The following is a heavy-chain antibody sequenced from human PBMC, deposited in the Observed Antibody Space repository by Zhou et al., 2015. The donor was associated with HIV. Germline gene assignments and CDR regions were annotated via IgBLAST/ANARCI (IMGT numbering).Heavy chain of an antibody. CDR3: AVDLHHYTSDY. J-gene: IGHJ4*02. D-gene: IGHD3-16*02. CDR2: ISQDSNTR. Sequence: QVQLVESGGGLVKPGGSLRLSCVVSGFTIRDFYMTWIRQAPGKGLEWVSYISQDSNTRYYGESVRGRFSVSRDNAKNSLYLQMNSLRVEDTAIYFCAVDLHHYTSDYWGQGTLVTVSS. V-gene: IGHV3-11*01. CDR1: GFTIRDFY.